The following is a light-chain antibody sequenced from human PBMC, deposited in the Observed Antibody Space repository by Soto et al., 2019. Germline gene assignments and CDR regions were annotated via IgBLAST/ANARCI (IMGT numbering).Light chain of an antibody. CDR2: GNS. Sequence: QSVLTQPPSVSGAPGQRVTISCTGSSSNIGAGYDVHWYQQLPGTAPKLLIYGNSNRPSGVPDRFSGSKSGTSASLAITGLQAEGEADYYCQSYDSSLSGYAVFGGGTQLPVL. CDR3: QSYDSSLSGYAV. V-gene: IGLV1-40*01. CDR1: SSNIGAGYD. J-gene: IGLJ7*01.